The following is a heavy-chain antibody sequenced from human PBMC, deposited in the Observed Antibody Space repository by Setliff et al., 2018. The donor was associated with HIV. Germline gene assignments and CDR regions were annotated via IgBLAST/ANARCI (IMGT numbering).Heavy chain of an antibody. CDR3: TRQGALVGTQTPYC. CDR1: GYTSPSYW. V-gene: IGHV5-51*01. CDR2: IYPVDSDT. J-gene: IGHJ4*02. D-gene: IGHD1-1*01. Sequence: GESLKISCKGSGYTSPSYWIGWVRQKPGKGPEWMGLIYPVDSDTRYSPSFQGHVIISVDKSINTAYLQLTSLQTSDTAMYYCTRQGALVGTQTPYCWGQGTLVTVSS.